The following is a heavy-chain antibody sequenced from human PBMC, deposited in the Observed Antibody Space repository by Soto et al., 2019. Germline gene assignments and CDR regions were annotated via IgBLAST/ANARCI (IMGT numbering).Heavy chain of an antibody. CDR2: VWFDGRNK. D-gene: IGHD5-12*01. J-gene: IGHJ4*02. V-gene: IGHV3-33*01. CDR3: ARDRGANSGFDGPGDY. CDR1: GFTFSRYG. Sequence: QVQLVESGGGVVQPGTSLRLSCAASGFTFSRYGMHWVRQAPGKGLEWVAVVWFDGRNKYYADSVKGRFTISRDNSDDTLYLQMNSLRAEDTAVYYCARDRGANSGFDGPGDYWGQGTVVIVSS.